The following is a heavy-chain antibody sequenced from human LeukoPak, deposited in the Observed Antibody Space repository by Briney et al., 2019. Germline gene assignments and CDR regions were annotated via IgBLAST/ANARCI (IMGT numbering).Heavy chain of an antibody. J-gene: IGHJ4*02. Sequence: GGSLRLSCAASGFTFSDYWMHWVRQAPGKGLVWVARINGDGSSTSYADSVEGRFAISRDNAKNTLDLQMSSLRAEDTAVYYCVRARSGDFDYWGQGTLVTVSS. D-gene: IGHD3-16*01. V-gene: IGHV3-74*01. CDR2: INGDGSST. CDR1: GFTFSDYW. CDR3: VRARSGDFDY.